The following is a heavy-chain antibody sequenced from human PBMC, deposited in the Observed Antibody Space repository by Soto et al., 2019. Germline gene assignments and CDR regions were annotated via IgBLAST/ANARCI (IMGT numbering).Heavy chain of an antibody. CDR1: GFSFSDHY. J-gene: IGHJ4*02. V-gene: IGHV3-72*01. D-gene: IGHD3-10*01. Sequence: EVPLVESGGGFVQPGGSLRLSCAASGFSFSDHYVDWVRQAPGKGLEWVGRSRNKADSYTTEYAASVKGRFTISRDDSKNSLYLQMNSLKSDDTAVYYCARLLLRYGSADFWGQGTLVTVSS. CDR2: SRNKADSYTT. CDR3: ARLLLRYGSADF.